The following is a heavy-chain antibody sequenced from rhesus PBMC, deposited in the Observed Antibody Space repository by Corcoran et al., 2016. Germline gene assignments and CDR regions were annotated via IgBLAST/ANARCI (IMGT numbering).Heavy chain of an antibody. D-gene: IGHD2-39*01. J-gene: IGHJ5-2*02. CDR1: GVSITRNY. CDR3: ARWCRSVSYFGALDV. Sequence: QLQLQESGPGLVKPSESLSPTCAVSGVSITRNYWSWIRQPPGKGTEWIGRSSGTAGPTTCNSPFTRRVTISQESSKIRSSLKRSSAIAADTGGEYWARWCRSVSYFGALDVWGRGVLVTVSS. CDR2: SSGTAGPT. V-gene: IGHV4-173*01.